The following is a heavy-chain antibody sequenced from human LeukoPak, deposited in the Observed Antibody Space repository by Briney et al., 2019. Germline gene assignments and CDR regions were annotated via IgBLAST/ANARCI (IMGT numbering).Heavy chain of an antibody. J-gene: IGHJ4*02. CDR2: IYYSGST. D-gene: IGHD4-11*01. CDR3: SSGRGGGGYSNYDY. CDR1: GGSFTTYY. V-gene: IGHV4-59*01. Sequence: SETLSLTCTVPGGSFTTYYSSWFRQPPGKGLEWIGYIYYSGSTNYNPSLKSRVDKSVGTSKQQCSLMLGSVTAADTAVYYCSSGRGGGGYSNYDYWGQGTLVTVSS.